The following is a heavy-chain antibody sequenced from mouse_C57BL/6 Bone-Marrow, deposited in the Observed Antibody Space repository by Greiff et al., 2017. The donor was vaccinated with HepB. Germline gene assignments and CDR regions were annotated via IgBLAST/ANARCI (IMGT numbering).Heavy chain of an antibody. CDR1: GYSITSGYY. CDR3: ARDRRYYYGSSYWFAY. CDR2: ISYDGSN. J-gene: IGHJ3*01. Sequence: EVQLVESGPGLVKPSQSLSLTCSVTGYSITSGYYWNWIRQFPGNKLEWMGYISYDGSNNYNPSLKNRISITRDTSKNQFFLKLNSVTTEDTATYYCARDRRYYYGSSYWFAYWGQGTLVTVSA. D-gene: IGHD1-1*01. V-gene: IGHV3-6*01.